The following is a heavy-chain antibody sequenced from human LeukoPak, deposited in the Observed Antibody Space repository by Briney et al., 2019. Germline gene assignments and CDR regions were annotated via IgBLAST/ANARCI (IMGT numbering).Heavy chain of an antibody. CDR1: GYTFTGYY. D-gene: IGHD3-22*01. J-gene: IGHJ4*02. CDR3: ARDYYYDSSLDDY. V-gene: IGHV1-2*02. CDR2: SNPNSGGT. Sequence: GASLKVSCKPSGYTFTGYYMHWVRQAPEQGLECIGWSNPNSGGTNYEQKFKGRVTMTRDTSISKAYMELSRLRSDDTAVYYCARDYYYDSSLDDYWGQGTLVTVSS.